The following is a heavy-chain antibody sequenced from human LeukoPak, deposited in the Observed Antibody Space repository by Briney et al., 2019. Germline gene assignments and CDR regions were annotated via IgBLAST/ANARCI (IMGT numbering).Heavy chain of an antibody. CDR2: ISWNSGSI. D-gene: IGHD3-9*01. CDR3: AKDMWYDILTGGAFYI. J-gene: IGHJ3*02. V-gene: IGHV3-9*01. CDR1: GFTFDDYA. Sequence: PGVSLRLSCAASGFTFDDYAIHWVRQAPGQGLEWVSGISWNSGSIGYADSVKGRFTISRDNAKNSLCLQMNSLRAEDTAVYYCAKDMWYDILTGGAFYIWGQGTMVTVSS.